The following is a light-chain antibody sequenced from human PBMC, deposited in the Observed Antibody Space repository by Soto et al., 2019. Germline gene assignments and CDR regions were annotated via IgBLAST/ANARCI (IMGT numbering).Light chain of an antibody. CDR2: DVA. V-gene: IGLV3-21*02. CDR3: QGWDSRGDWRV. CDR1: NFVIKS. J-gene: IGLJ3*02. Sequence: SYELTQPPSVSVAPGQTATITCAGKNFVIKSVHWYQQKPRQAPVLVVHDVADRPSGIPERFSGSKSGDTATLTISRAEAGDEADYQCQGWDSRGDWRVCGGGTKLTVL.